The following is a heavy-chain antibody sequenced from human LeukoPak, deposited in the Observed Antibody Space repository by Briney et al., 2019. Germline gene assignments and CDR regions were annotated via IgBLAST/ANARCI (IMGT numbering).Heavy chain of an antibody. CDR1: GFTFTTFT. CDR2: ISGTGDST. V-gene: IGHV3-23*01. J-gene: IGHJ4*02. D-gene: IGHD4-23*01. Sequence: PGGSLRLSCAASGFTFTTFTMNWVRQAPGQGLERVSAISGTGDSTYYVDSVKGRFTISRDNSKNTLSLQMNSVSAEDTAVYYCAKDDYGGTPTDYWGQGTLVTVSS. CDR3: AKDDYGGTPTDY.